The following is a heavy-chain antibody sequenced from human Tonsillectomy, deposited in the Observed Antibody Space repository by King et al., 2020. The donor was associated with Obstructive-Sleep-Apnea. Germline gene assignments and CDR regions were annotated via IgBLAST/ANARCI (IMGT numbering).Heavy chain of an antibody. V-gene: IGHV3-30*04. J-gene: IGHJ4*02. Sequence: QLVQSGGGVVQPGRSLRLSCAASGFTFGSYAMHWVRQAPGKGLEWVAVLSYDGSIKYYADSVRGRFTISRDNSKNTLYLQMNSLRAEDTAVYYCARDKYYYGSGSYSCDYWGQGTLVTVSS. CDR3: ARDKYYYGSGSYSCDY. D-gene: IGHD3-10*01. CDR1: GFTFGSYA. CDR2: LSYDGSIK.